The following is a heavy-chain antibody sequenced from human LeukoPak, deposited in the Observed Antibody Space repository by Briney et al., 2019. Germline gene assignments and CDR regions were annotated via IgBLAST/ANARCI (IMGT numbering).Heavy chain of an antibody. Sequence: GASVKVSCKASGYTFTSYGISWVRQAPGQGLEWMGWISAYNGNTNYAQKLQGRVTMTTDTSTSTAYMELRSLRSDDTAVYYCVRVRYCSGGSCRNFDYWGQGTLVTVSS. J-gene: IGHJ4*02. CDR1: GYTFTSYG. CDR3: VRVRYCSGGSCRNFDY. D-gene: IGHD2-15*01. V-gene: IGHV1-18*01. CDR2: ISAYNGNT.